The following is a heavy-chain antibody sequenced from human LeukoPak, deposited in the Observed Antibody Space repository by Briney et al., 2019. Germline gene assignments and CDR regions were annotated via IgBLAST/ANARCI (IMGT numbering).Heavy chain of an antibody. J-gene: IGHJ4*02. Sequence: GGSLRLSCAASGFMFSSNWMSWVRLAPGKGLEWVTNIKEDGTETYYVGSVKGRFTISRDNVKNSLYLQMNSLRVEDTAVYYCAKEGRSLQTYWGQGTLVTVSS. CDR3: AKEGRSLQTY. CDR2: IKEDGTET. CDR1: GFMFSSNW. D-gene: IGHD5-24*01. V-gene: IGHV3-7*03.